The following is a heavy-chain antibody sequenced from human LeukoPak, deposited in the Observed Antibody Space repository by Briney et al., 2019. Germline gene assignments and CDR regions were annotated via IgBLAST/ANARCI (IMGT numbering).Heavy chain of an antibody. D-gene: IGHD5-18*01. CDR2: IYYSGST. CDR1: GGSISSYY. CDR3: ARVDTAMAPIDY. Sequence: KPSETLSLTCTVSGGSISSYYWSWIRQPPGKGLEWIGYIYYSGSTNYNPSLKSRVTISVDTSKNQFSLKLSSVTAADTAVYYCARVDTAMAPIDYWGQGTLVTVSS. J-gene: IGHJ4*02. V-gene: IGHV4-59*08.